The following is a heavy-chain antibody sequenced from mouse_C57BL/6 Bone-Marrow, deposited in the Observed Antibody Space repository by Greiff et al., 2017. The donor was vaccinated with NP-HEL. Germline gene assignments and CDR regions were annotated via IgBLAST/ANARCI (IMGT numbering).Heavy chain of an antibody. D-gene: IGHD1-1*01. CDR3: TTRYYYGSSFYYFDC. V-gene: IGHV14-1*01. CDR2: IDPEDGDT. CDR1: GFNIKDYY. J-gene: IGHJ2*01. Sequence: VQLQQSGAELVRPGASVKLSCTASGFNIKDYYMHWVKQRPEQGLEWIGRIDPEDGDTEYAPKFQGKATMTADTSSTTAYLQLSSLTSEDTAVYYCTTRYYYGSSFYYFDCWGQGTTLTVSS.